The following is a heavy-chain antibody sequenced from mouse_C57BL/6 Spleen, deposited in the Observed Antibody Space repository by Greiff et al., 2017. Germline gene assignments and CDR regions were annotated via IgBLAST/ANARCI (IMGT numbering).Heavy chain of an antibody. CDR2: IDPSDSET. V-gene: IGHV1-52*01. D-gene: IGHD1-1*01. CDR1: GYTFTSYW. Sequence: VQLQQPGAELVRPGSSVKLSCKASGYTFTSYWMHWVKQRPIQGLEWIGNIDPSDSETPYNQKFKDKATLTVDKSSSTAYMQLSSLTSEDSAVYYCAISYYGSSGYAMDYWGQGTSVTVSS. CDR3: AISYYGSSGYAMDY. J-gene: IGHJ4*01.